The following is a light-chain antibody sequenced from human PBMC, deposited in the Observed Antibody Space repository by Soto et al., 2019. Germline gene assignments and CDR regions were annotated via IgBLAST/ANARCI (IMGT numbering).Light chain of an antibody. V-gene: IGKV1-5*03. J-gene: IGKJ1*01. CDR2: ATS. Sequence: DIHLTQSPSTLSASVGDRVTITCRASQSINILLAWYQQKPGKAPNLLIYATSTLETGVSSRFSGSGSGTELTRTISSLQPDDSATYYWQHYNDFSWTFGQGTKVEIK. CDR3: QHYNDFSWT. CDR1: QSINIL.